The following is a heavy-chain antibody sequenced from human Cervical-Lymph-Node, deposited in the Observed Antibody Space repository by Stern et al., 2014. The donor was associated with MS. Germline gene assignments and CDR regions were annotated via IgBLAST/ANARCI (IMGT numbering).Heavy chain of an antibody. Sequence: QVQLQESGPGLVKPSQTLSLTCTVSGGSISSGGYYWSWIRPHPGKGLEWFGYLYYSGSTYYNPSLKSRVTISVDTSKNQFSLKLSSVTAADTAVYYCARVSYDFWSGYFPFDYWGQGTLVTVSS. V-gene: IGHV4-31*03. CDR1: GGSISSGGYY. D-gene: IGHD3-3*01. J-gene: IGHJ4*02. CDR2: LYYSGST. CDR3: ARVSYDFWSGYFPFDY.